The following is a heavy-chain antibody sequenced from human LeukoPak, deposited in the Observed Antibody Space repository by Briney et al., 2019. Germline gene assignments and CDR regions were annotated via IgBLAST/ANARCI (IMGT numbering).Heavy chain of an antibody. J-gene: IGHJ6*04. Sequence: GASVKVSCKASGGTFSSYAISWVRQAPGQGLEWMGGIIPIFGTANYAQKFRGRVTITADESTSTAYMELSSLRSEDTAVYYCARVDDIVVVPAAMGVRSGAYYYYGMDVWGKGTTATVSS. CDR2: IIPIFGTA. V-gene: IGHV1-69*13. D-gene: IGHD2-2*01. CDR3: ARVDDIVVVPAAMGVRSGAYYYYGMDV. CDR1: GGTFSSYA.